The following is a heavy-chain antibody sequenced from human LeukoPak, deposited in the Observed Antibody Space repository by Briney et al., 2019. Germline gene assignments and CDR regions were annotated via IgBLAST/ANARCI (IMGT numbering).Heavy chain of an antibody. CDR1: GFIVSSNY. Sequence: PGGSLRLSCAASGFIVSSNYMSWVRQAPGKGLEWVSIIYSGGSTYYADSVKGRFTISRDNSKNTLYLQMNSLRAEDTAVYYCARGDKYIAFSPPLQGFDYWGQGTLVTVSS. V-gene: IGHV3-53*01. J-gene: IGHJ4*02. CDR2: IYSGGST. CDR3: ARGDKYIAFSPPLQGFDY. D-gene: IGHD3-3*02.